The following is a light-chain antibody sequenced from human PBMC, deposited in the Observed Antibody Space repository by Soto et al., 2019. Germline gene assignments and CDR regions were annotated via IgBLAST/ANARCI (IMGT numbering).Light chain of an antibody. J-gene: IGKJ1*01. Sequence: EIVLTQSPATLSVSPGERATLSCRASQSIAVNVAWYQQKPGQAPRLLIYGASSRATGISARFSGSGSGTEFTLTISSLQSEDFAVYYCQQYNDWWTFGQGTKV. CDR2: GAS. V-gene: IGKV3-15*01. CDR1: QSIAVN. CDR3: QQYNDWWT.